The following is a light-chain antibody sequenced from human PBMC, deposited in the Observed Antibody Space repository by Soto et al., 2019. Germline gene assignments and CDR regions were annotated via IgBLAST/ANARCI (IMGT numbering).Light chain of an antibody. J-gene: IGKJ1*01. CDR1: QGISSY. CDR2: AAS. Sequence: MTQSPSSLSASTGDRVTITCRASQGISSYLAWYQQKPGKAPKLLIYAASTLQSGVPSRFSGSGSGTDFTLTISCLQSEDFATYYCQQYYSYPTWTFGQGTKVDIK. V-gene: IGKV1-8*01. CDR3: QQYYSYPTWT.